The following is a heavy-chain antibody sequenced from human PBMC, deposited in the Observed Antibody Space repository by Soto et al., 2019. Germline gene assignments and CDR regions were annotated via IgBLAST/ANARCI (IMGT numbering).Heavy chain of an antibody. D-gene: IGHD2-2*01. CDR3: AREGIVVVPAAIGDYYGMDV. CDR1: GGTFSSYA. CDR2: IIPIYGTA. J-gene: IGHJ6*02. V-gene: IGHV1-69*05. Sequence: SVKVSCKASGGTFSSYAISWVRQAPAQGLEWMGGIIPIYGTANYAQKLQGRVTMTTDTSTSTAYMELRSLRSDDTAVYYCAREGIVVVPAAIGDYYGMDVWGQGTTVTVSS.